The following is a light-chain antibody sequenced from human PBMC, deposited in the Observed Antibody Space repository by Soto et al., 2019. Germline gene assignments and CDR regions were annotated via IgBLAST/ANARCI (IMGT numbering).Light chain of an antibody. J-gene: IGLJ2*01. V-gene: IGLV2-14*03. CDR2: DVY. CDR3: ISHSGSGTLEV. CDR1: SSDVGGSNY. Sequence: QSALTQPASVSGSPGQSITISCAGTSSDVGGSNYVSWYQQHPGKAPKLMIYDVYNWPSGISNRFSGSKSGNTASLTISGLQAEDEADYYCISHSGSGTLEVFGAGTKVTVL.